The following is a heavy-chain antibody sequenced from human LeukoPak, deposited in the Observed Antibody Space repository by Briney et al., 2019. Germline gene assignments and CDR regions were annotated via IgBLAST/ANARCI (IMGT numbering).Heavy chain of an antibody. CDR3: AKNGDRGAYCSGGSCYPYYYYYIDV. CDR2: IKQDGSDK. V-gene: IGHV3-7*03. Sequence: GGSLRLSCAASGFTFTTYWMTWVRQAPGKGLEWVANIKQDGSDKYYVDSVKGRFTISRDNARKSVYLQMNSLRAEDTAIYYCAKNGDRGAYCSGGSCYPYYYYYIDVWGKGTTVTISS. D-gene: IGHD2-15*01. J-gene: IGHJ6*03. CDR1: GFTFTTYW.